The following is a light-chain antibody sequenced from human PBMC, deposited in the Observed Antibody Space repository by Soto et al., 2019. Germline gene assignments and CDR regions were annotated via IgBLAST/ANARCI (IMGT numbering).Light chain of an antibody. Sequence: QSALTQPASVSGSLGQAITISCTGTSRDVGGYNLVSWYQQHPGKAPKLMIYEVTKRPSGVSNRFSASKSGDTASLTISGLQAEDEADYYCCSYAGTSSYAFGTGTKVTVL. CDR2: EVT. CDR3: CSYAGTSSYA. CDR1: SRDVGGYNL. J-gene: IGLJ1*01. V-gene: IGLV2-23*02.